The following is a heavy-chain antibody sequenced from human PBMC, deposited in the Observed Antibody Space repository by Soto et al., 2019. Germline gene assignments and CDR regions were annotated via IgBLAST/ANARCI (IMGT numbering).Heavy chain of an antibody. J-gene: IGHJ5*02. CDR1: GFTFSSYA. CDR2: ISYDGSNK. D-gene: IGHD6-19*01. Sequence: GGSLRLSCAASGFTFSSYAMHWVRQAPGKGLEWVAVISYDGSNKYYADSVKGRFTISRDNSKNTLYLQMNSLRAEDTAVYYCARERGEIAVAGTGNWFDPWGQGTLVTVSS. V-gene: IGHV3-30-3*01. CDR3: ARERGEIAVAGTGNWFDP.